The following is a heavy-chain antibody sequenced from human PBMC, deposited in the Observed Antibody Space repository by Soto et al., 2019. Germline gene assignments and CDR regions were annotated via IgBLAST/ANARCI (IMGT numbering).Heavy chain of an antibody. J-gene: IGHJ4*02. CDR1: GFTFSSYA. CDR3: AKYRKQLWLEHFDY. V-gene: IGHV3-23*01. Sequence: GESLKISCAASGFTFSSYAMSWVRQAPGKGLEWVSAISGSGGSTYYADSVKGRFTISRDNSKNTLYLQMNSLRAEDTAVYYCAKYRKQLWLEHFDYWGQGTLVTVSS. CDR2: ISGSGGST. D-gene: IGHD5-18*01.